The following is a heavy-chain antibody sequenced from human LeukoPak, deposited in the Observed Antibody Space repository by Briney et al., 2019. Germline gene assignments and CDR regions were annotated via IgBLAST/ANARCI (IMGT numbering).Heavy chain of an antibody. J-gene: IGHJ4*02. CDR1: GLTFSSYS. V-gene: IGHV3-21*01. CDR2: ISSSSSYI. CDR3: ARALYCGGDCYMIDY. Sequence: PGGSLRLSCAASGLTFSSYSMNWVRQAPGKGLEWVSSISSSSSYIYYADSVKGRFTISRDNSKNTLYLQMNSLRAEDTAVYYCARALYCGGDCYMIDYWGQGTLVTVSS. D-gene: IGHD2-21*02.